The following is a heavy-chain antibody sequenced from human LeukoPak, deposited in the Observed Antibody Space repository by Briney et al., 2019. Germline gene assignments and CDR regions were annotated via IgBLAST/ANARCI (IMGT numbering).Heavy chain of an antibody. V-gene: IGHV1-69*01. CDR2: IIPIFGTA. J-gene: IGHJ4*02. CDR1: GGTFSSYA. Sequence: GSSAKVSCKASGGTFSSYAISWVRQAPGQGLEWMGGIIPIFGTANYAQKFQGRVTITADESTSTAYMELSSLRSEDTAVYYCTVPAAEGYDYWGQGTLVTVSS. D-gene: IGHD2-2*01. CDR3: TVPAAEGYDY.